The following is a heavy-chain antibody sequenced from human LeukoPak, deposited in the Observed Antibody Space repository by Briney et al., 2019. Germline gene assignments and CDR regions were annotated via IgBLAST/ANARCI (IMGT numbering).Heavy chain of an antibody. CDR1: GGSISSYY. J-gene: IGHJ5*02. CDR2: IYYSGST. D-gene: IGHD3-22*01. V-gene: IGHV4-59*08. CDR3: ARTQYYYDGSGYENWFDP. Sequence: SETLSLTCTVSGGSISSYYWSWIRQPQGKGLEWIGYIYYSGSTNYNPSLKSRVTISVDTSKNKFYLKLSTVTAADTAVYYCARTQYYYDGSGYENWFDPWGQGTLVTVSS.